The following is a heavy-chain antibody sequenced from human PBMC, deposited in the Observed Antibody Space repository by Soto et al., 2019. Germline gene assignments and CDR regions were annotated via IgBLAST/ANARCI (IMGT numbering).Heavy chain of an antibody. J-gene: IGHJ3*02. CDR3: ARHYYNSGWYYAFDI. CDR2: IYYSGST. Sequence: SETLSLTCTVSGGSVSSGSYYCNWIRQPPGKGLEWIGYIYYSGSTNYNPSLKSRVTISVDTSKNQFSLKLSSVTAADTAVYYCARHYYNSGWYYAFDIWGQGAMVT. V-gene: IGHV4-61*01. D-gene: IGHD6-19*01. CDR1: GGSVSSGSYY.